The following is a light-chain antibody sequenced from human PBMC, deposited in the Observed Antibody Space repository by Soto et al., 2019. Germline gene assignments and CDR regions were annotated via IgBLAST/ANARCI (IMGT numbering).Light chain of an antibody. V-gene: IGLV1-44*01. CDR2: SHN. CDR1: SSNIGSNP. CDR3: GAWDDRLNGYV. Sequence: QSVLTQPPSASGTPGQRVTISCSGISSNIGSNPVNWFQQLPGSAPKLLIYSHNQRPSGVPDRFSGSKSGTSASLAISGLQSEDEAAYYCGAWDDRLNGYVFGTGTQRTVL. J-gene: IGLJ1*01.